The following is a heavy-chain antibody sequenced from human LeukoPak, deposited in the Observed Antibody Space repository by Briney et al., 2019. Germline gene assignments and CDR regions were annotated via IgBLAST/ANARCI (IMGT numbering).Heavy chain of an antibody. V-gene: IGHV4-39*07. CDR2: IYYSGST. CDR3: SRRDCSRTDCFYWFFDL. CDR1: GGSISSASYC. J-gene: IGHJ2*01. Sequence: SETLPLTCSVSGGSISSASYCWSFIRQPPGKGLEWIGSIYYSGSTYYNPSLRSRVTISVDTSKNKFSLKLRSVTAADTAVYYCSRRDCSRTDCFYWFFDLWGRGALLTVSS. D-gene: IGHD2-2*01.